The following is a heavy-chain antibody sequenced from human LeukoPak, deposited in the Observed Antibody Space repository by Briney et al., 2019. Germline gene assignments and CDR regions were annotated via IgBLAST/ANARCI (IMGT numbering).Heavy chain of an antibody. D-gene: IGHD1-26*01. V-gene: IGHV3-21*01. CDR1: GFTFSSYS. CDR2: ISSSSSYI. J-gene: IGHJ3*02. Sequence: PGGSLRLSCAASGFTFSSYSMNWVRQAPGKGLEWVSSISSSSSYIYYADSVKGRFTISRDNAKNSLYLQMNSLRAEDTAVYYCARFTRRELPGAFDIWGQGTMVTVSS. CDR3: ARFTRRELPGAFDI.